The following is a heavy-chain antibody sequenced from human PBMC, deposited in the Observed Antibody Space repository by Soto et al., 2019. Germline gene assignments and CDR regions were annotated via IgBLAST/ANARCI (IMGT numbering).Heavy chain of an antibody. V-gene: IGHV4-31*03. Sequence: SETLSLTCTVSCGSISSGGYYWSWIRQHPGKGLEWIGYIYYSGSTYYNPSLKSRVTISVDTSKNQFSLKLSSVTAADTAVYYCARTVQGTGYYFDYWGQGTLVTVSS. CDR1: CGSISSGGYY. CDR3: ARTVQGTGYYFDY. J-gene: IGHJ4*02. CDR2: IYYSGST. D-gene: IGHD3-9*01.